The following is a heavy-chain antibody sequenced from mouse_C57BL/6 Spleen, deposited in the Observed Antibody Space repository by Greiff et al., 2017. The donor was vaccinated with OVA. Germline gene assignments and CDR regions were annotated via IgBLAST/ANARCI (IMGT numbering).Heavy chain of an antibody. J-gene: IGHJ2*01. CDR2: ISYDGSN. CDR3: ARGTVVAHIDY. D-gene: IGHD1-1*01. V-gene: IGHV3-6*01. Sequence: EVKLQESGPGLVKPSQSLSLTCSVTGYSITSGYYWNWIRQFPGNKLEWMGYISYDGSNNYNPSLKNRISITRDTSKNQFFLKLNSVTTEDTATYYCARGTVVAHIDYWGQGTTLTVSS. CDR1: GYSITSGYY.